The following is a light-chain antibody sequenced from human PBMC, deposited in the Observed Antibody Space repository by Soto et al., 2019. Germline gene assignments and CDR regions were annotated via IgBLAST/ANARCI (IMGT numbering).Light chain of an antibody. CDR3: QQSETYPLT. CDR2: DAS. Sequence: DIQMTQSPSTLSASVGARVPITCRASQTISTWLAWYQHKPGKAPNLLIYDASTLMSGVPSRFSGSGSGTEFTLTIGSLQPGDFATYYCQQSETYPLTFGQGTRLEIK. J-gene: IGKJ5*01. V-gene: IGKV1-5*01. CDR1: QTISTW.